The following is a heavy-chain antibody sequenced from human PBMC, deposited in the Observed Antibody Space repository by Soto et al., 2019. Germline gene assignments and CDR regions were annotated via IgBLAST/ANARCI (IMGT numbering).Heavy chain of an antibody. Sequence: EVQLVESGGGLVQPGGSLRLSCAASGFTVSSNYMSWVRQAPGKGLEWVAVIYSGGSTYYPDSVKGRFTISRNNSKNTLYLQMNSLRAEDTAVYYCARDRVGATGDYYYYMDVWGKGTTVTVSS. V-gene: IGHV3-66*01. J-gene: IGHJ6*03. CDR2: IYSGGST. CDR1: GFTVSSNY. D-gene: IGHD1-26*01. CDR3: ARDRVGATGDYYYYMDV.